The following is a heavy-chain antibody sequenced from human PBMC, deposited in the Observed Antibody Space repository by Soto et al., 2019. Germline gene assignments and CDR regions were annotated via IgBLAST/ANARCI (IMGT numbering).Heavy chain of an antibody. J-gene: IGHJ4*02. V-gene: IGHV5-10-1*01. CDR1: GYSFAGYW. CDR3: ARQIYDSDTGPNFQYYFDS. CDR2: IDPSDSQT. D-gene: IGHD5-12*01. Sequence: GESLKISFKGSGYSFAGYWITWVRQKPGKGLEWMGRIDPSDSQTYYSPSFRGHVTISVTKSITTVFLQWSSLRASDTAMYYCARQIYDSDTGPNFQYYFDSWGQGAPVTVSS.